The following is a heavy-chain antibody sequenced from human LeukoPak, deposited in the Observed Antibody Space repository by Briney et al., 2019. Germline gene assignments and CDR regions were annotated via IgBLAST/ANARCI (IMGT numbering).Heavy chain of an antibody. CDR2: IIPIFGTA. D-gene: IGHD3-22*01. Sequence: SVKVSCKASGGTFSSYAISWVRQAPGQGLEWMGGIIPIFGTANYAQKFQGRVSITADESTSTAYMELSSLRSEDTAVYYCAREWDYDSSGYYYNYWGQGTLVTVSS. V-gene: IGHV1-69*13. J-gene: IGHJ4*02. CDR3: AREWDYDSSGYYYNY. CDR1: GGTFSSYA.